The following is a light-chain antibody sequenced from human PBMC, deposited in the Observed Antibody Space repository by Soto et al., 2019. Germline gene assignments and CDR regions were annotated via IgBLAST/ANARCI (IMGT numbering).Light chain of an antibody. V-gene: IGKV1-5*03. Sequence: DIQMTQSPSTLSASVGDRVTITCRASQGINVWLAWYQHKPGKAPKILIYKASILESGVPSRFSGSGSGTEFTVTISSLQPDDFATYYCQHYYSYPWTFAQGTKVDMK. CDR2: KAS. J-gene: IGKJ1*01. CDR1: QGINVW. CDR3: QHYYSYPWT.